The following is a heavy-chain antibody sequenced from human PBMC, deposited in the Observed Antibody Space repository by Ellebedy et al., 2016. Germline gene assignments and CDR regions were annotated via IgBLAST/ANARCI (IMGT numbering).Heavy chain of an antibody. CDR1: GFTVSSNY. V-gene: IGHV3-66*01. CDR2: IYSGGST. D-gene: IGHD3-9*01. CDR3: ARDVLRYFDWLLSRRGDYYYYGMDV. Sequence: GGSLRLSCAASGFTVSSNYMSWVRQAPGKGLEWVSVIYSGGSTYYADSVKGRFTISRDNSKNTLYLQMNSLRAKDTAVYYCARDVLRYFDWLLSRRGDYYYYGMDVWGQGTTVTVSS. J-gene: IGHJ6*02.